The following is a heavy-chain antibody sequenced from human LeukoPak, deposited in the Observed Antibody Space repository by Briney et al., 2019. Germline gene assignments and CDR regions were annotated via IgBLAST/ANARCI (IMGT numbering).Heavy chain of an antibody. V-gene: IGHV3-20*04. CDR1: GFTFEDFG. CDR2: ANWNGEST. D-gene: IGHD5-18*01. CDR3: AKDVITRGYSYGSEFDY. Sequence: PGGSLRLSCTASGFTFEDFGMTWVRQAPGKGLEWVSSANWNGESTGYADSVKGRFTISRDNAKKSLYLQMNSLRAEDTAVYYCAKDVITRGYSYGSEFDYWGQGTLVTVSS. J-gene: IGHJ4*02.